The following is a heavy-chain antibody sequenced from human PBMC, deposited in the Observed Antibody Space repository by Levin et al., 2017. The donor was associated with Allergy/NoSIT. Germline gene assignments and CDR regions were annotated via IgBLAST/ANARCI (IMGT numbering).Heavy chain of an antibody. CDR3: AGGGGASDY. D-gene: IGHD2-21*01. J-gene: IGHJ4*02. V-gene: IGHV3-11*03. CDR1: GFTFSDYF. CDR2: IDTSSSFT. Sequence: NPGGSLRLSCAASGFTFSDYFMNWIRQTPDKGLEWVSNIDTSSSFTDYADSVKGRFTISRDNTKNLLFLQMDSLRAEDTAVYFCAGGGGASDYWGQGTLVTVSS.